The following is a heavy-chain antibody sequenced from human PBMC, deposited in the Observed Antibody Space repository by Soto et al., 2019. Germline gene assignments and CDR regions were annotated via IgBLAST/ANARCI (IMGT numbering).Heavy chain of an antibody. CDR3: ARHGDGITGATGYLRSFDY. CDR1: GDSISSFY. V-gene: IGHV4-59*08. Sequence: QVQLQEAGPGLVKPSETLSLTCTVSGDSISSFYWSWLRQPPGKGLEWIGYIYYSGSTNYNPSLKSRVTISVETSKNQFSLKMSSVTAADTAVYYCARHGDGITGATGYLRSFDYWGQGTLVTVSS. CDR2: IYYSGST. J-gene: IGHJ4*02. D-gene: IGHD1-20*01.